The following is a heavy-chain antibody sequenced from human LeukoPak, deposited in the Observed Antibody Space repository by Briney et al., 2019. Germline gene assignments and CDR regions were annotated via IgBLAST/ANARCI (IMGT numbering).Heavy chain of an antibody. Sequence: GGSLRLSCSASRFTFNTYAMHWVRQAPGKGLEYVSAISSNGGTTNYADSVRGRFTFSRDNSKNTLYLQLSALRAEDTALYYCVGYASGSYKVDYWGQGTLVIVSS. CDR1: RFTFNTYA. CDR2: ISSNGGTT. D-gene: IGHD3-10*01. CDR3: VGYASGSYKVDY. J-gene: IGHJ4*02. V-gene: IGHV3-64D*06.